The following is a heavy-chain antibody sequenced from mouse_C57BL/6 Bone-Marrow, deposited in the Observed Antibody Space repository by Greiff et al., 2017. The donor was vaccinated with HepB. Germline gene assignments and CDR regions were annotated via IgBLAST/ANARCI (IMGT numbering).Heavy chain of an antibody. CDR1: GFNIKDYY. J-gene: IGHJ3*01. D-gene: IGHD2-1*01. CDR3: ASYGNYVRFAY. Sequence: EVKLQESGAELVKPGASVKLSCTASGFNIKDYYMHWVKQRTEQGLEWIGRIDPEDGETKYAPKFQGKATITADTSSNTAYLQLSSLTSEDTAVYYCASYGNYVRFAYWGQGTLVTVSA. V-gene: IGHV14-2*01. CDR2: IDPEDGET.